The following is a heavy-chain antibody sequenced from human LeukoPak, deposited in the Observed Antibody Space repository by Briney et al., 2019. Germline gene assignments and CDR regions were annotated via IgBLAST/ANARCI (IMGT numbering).Heavy chain of an antibody. V-gene: IGHV3-64D*09. Sequence: GGPLSPSFSAPGFTFSSHARNGVGQPPGKDLGYVSAISYNGGSTYYANSVKDRFTISRDNSKNTLYLQMSSLRPEDTAVFYCVRRTGNYFDYWGQGTLVTVSS. D-gene: IGHD3/OR15-3a*01. J-gene: IGHJ4*02. CDR2: ISYNGGST. CDR3: VRRTGNYFDY. CDR1: GFTFSSHA.